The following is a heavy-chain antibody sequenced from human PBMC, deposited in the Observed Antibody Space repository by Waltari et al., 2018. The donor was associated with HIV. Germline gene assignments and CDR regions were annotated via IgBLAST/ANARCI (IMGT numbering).Heavy chain of an antibody. CDR3: ARRQQLTD. CDR2: IKEDGSEI. J-gene: IGHJ4*02. Sequence: EVRLVESGGGLVQPGGSLRLSCAASGFTFSSSWMTWVRQAPGKGLEWGANIKEDGSEIHYVDPVKGRFTISRDNGKNSLYLQMNSLRAEDTAVYYCARRQQLTDWGQGTLVTVSS. D-gene: IGHD6-13*01. CDR1: GFTFSSSW. V-gene: IGHV3-7*01.